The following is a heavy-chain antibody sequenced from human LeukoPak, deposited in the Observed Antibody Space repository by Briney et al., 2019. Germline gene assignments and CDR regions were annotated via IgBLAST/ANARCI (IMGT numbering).Heavy chain of an antibody. CDR2: IYPGDSDT. D-gene: IGHD2-2*01. V-gene: IGHV5-51*01. CDR1: GYSFTSYW. CDR3: ARLISDTGQPYCSSTSCYLYYFDY. Sequence: GESLRISCKGSGYSFTSYWIGWVRQMPGKGLEWMGIIYPGDSDTRYSPSFQGQVTISADKSISTAYLQWSSLRASDTAMYYCARLISDTGQPYCSSTSCYLYYFDYWGQGTLVTVSS. J-gene: IGHJ4*02.